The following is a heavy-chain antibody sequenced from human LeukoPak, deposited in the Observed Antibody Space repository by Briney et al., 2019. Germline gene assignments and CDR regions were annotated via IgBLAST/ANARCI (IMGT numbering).Heavy chain of an antibody. D-gene: IGHD3-3*01. CDR1: GFIFSDYY. CDR2: ISGSGGST. Sequence: GGSLRLSCAASGFIFSDYYMSWIRQAPGKGLEWVSAISGSGGSTYYADSVKGRFTISRDNSKNTLYLQMNSLRAEDTAVYYCAKEAYYDSFGESPGWGQGTLVTVSS. J-gene: IGHJ4*02. CDR3: AKEAYYDSFGESPG. V-gene: IGHV3-23*01.